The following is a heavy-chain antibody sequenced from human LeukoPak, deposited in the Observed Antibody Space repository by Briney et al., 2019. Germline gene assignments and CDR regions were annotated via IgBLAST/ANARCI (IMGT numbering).Heavy chain of an antibody. CDR2: IIPIFGTA. Sequence: GSSVKVSCKASGGTFSSYAISWVRQAPGQGLEWVGRIIPIFGTANYAQKFQGRVTINTDESTSTAYMELSSLRSEDTAVYYCARDSRYYYGSGSYYNAPFDPWGQGTLVTVSS. V-gene: IGHV1-69*05. D-gene: IGHD3-10*01. CDR1: GGTFSSYA. CDR3: ARDSRYYYGSGSYYNAPFDP. J-gene: IGHJ5*02.